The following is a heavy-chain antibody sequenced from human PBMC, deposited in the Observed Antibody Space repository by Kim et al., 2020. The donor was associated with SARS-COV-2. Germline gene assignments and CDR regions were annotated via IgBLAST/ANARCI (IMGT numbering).Heavy chain of an antibody. CDR2: ISSSSSYI. Sequence: GGSLRLSCAASGFTFSSYSMNWVRQAPGKGLEWVSSISSSSSYIYYADSVKGRFTISRDNAKNSLYLQMNSLRAEDTAVYYCARTRVGLRTPFDYWGQGTLVTVSS. J-gene: IGHJ4*02. V-gene: IGHV3-21*04. CDR1: GFTFSSYS. CDR3: ARTRVGLRTPFDY. D-gene: IGHD5-12*01.